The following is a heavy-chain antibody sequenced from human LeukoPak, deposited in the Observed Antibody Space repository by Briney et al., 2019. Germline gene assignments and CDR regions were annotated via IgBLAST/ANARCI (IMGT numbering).Heavy chain of an antibody. Sequence: AAVKVSRKASGYSFTGYYMHWVRQAPGQGLEWMGWINSGSGATSYAQKFQGRVTMTKDKSIRTAYMELSSLKSDDTAVYYCTSPLRDIDYWGQGTLVTVSS. V-gene: IGHV1-2*02. J-gene: IGHJ4*02. CDR3: TSPLRDIDY. CDR1: GYSFTGYY. D-gene: IGHD3-3*01. CDR2: INSGSGAT.